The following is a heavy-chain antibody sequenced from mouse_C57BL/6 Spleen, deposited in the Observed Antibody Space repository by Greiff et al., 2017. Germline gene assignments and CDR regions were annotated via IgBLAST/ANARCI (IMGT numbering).Heavy chain of an antibody. CDR2: ISSGCSPI. Sequence: EVTLVESGGGLVKPGGSLKLSCAASGFTFSDYGMHWVRQAPEKGLEWVAYISSGCSPIYYADTVKGRFTISRDNAKNTLFLQMTSLRSEDTAMYYCARGRNFDVWGTGTTVTVSS. V-gene: IGHV5-17*01. J-gene: IGHJ1*03. CDR1: GFTFSDYG. CDR3: ARGRNFDV.